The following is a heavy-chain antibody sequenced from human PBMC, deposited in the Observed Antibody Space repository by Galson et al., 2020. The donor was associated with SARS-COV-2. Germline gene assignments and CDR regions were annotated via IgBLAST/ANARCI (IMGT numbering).Heavy chain of an antibody. Sequence: GESLKISCKTSGYTFNRYYIGWVRQVPGKGLEWMGIIYQDVSETTYNPAFQGQVSISVDKSITAAYLELGSLEAADSGIYYCVRHRNPHGEAAYWDHWGQGTLVTVSP. CDR2: IYQDVSET. J-gene: IGHJ4*02. CDR1: GYTFNRYY. CDR3: VRHRNPHGEAAYWDH. V-gene: IGHV5-51*01. D-gene: IGHD2-21*01.